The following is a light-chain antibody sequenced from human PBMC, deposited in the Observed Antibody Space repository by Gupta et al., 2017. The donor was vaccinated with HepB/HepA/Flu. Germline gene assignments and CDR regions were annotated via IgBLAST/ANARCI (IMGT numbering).Light chain of an antibody. CDR2: DAS. CDR3: QHRGYSGT. J-gene: IGKJ1*01. V-gene: IGKV3-11*01. CDR1: PSVGIF. Sequence: EIVLTQSPATLSLSPGERVTLSCRASPSVGIFLAWYQHKVGQAPRLLIYDASNRAIGIPARFSGSGSGTDFTLTISGLEPEDFAVYYCQHRGYSGTFGQGTKVESK.